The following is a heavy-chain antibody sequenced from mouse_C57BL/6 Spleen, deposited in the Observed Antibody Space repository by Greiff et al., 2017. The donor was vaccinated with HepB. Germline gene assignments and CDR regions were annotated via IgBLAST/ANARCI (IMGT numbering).Heavy chain of an antibody. V-gene: IGHV1-76*01. CDR3: AGGYYGSSYYFDY. CDR2: IYPGSGNT. D-gene: IGHD1-1*01. Sequence: QVQLQQSGAELVRPGASVKLSCKASGYTFTDYYINWVKQRPGQGLEWIARIYPGSGNTYYNEKFKGKATLTAEKSSSTAYMQLSSLTSEDSAVYFCAGGYYGSSYYFDYWGQGTTLTGSS. J-gene: IGHJ2*01. CDR1: GYTFTDYY.